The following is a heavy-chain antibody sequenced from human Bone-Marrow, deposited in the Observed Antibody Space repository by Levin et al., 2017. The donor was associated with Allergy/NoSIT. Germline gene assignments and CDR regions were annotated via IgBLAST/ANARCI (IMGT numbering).Heavy chain of an antibody. Sequence: GASVKVSCAASGFTFSSYSMNWVRQAPGKGLEWVSSISSSSSYIYYADSVKGRFTISRDNAKNSLYLQMNSLRAEDTAVYYCARVGCSSTSCYVADYWGQGTLVTVSS. CDR1: GFTFSSYS. J-gene: IGHJ4*02. D-gene: IGHD2-2*01. CDR3: ARVGCSSTSCYVADY. V-gene: IGHV3-21*01. CDR2: ISSSSSYI.